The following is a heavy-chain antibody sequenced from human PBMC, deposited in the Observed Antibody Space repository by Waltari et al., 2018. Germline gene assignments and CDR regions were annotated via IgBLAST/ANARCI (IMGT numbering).Heavy chain of an antibody. CDR3: ARHPLPGVTTVTHTQVSFDY. CDR1: GFTVSSND. V-gene: IGHV4-38-2*01. CDR2: IYYSGST. D-gene: IGHD4-17*01. Sequence: VQLVETGGGLIQPGGSLRLSCAASGFTVSSNDMGWVRQAPGKGLEWIGSIYYSGSTYYNPSLKSRVTISVDTSKNQFSLKLSSVTAADTAVYYCARHPLPGVTTVTHTQVSFDYWGQGTLVTVSS. J-gene: IGHJ4*02.